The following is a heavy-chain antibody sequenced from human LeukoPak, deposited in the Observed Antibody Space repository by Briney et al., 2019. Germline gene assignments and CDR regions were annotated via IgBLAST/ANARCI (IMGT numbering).Heavy chain of an antibody. V-gene: IGHV4-34*01. CDR2: INHSGST. CDR3: ARGVDQPKPFDY. CDR1: GGSFSGYY. J-gene: IGHJ4*02. Sequence: PSETLSLTCAVYGGSFSGYYWSWIRQPPGKGLEWIGEINHSGSTNYNPSLKSRVTISVDTSKNQFSLKLSSVTAADTAAYYCARGVDQPKPFDYWGQGTLVTVSS.